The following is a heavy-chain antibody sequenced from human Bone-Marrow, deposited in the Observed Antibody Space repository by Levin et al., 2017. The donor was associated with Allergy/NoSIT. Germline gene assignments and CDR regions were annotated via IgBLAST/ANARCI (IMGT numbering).Heavy chain of an antibody. J-gene: IGHJ4*02. Sequence: PGGSLRLSCAASGFTFSNAWMNWVRQAPGKGLEWVGRIKSKSAGGTTDYSAPVKGRFTISRDDSKNTLFLQMNSLKIEDTAFYYCEAIYYYDTNAPPGDYWGQGALVTVSS. D-gene: IGHD3-22*01. CDR1: GFTFSNAW. V-gene: IGHV3-15*01. CDR3: EAIYYYDTNAPPGDY. CDR2: IKSKSAGGTT.